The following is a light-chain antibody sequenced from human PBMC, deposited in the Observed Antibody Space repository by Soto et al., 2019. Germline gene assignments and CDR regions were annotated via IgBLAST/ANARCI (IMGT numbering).Light chain of an antibody. CDR3: QQYDTYWT. CDR1: ESISSY. J-gene: IGKJ1*01. CDR2: GAS. Sequence: GDRLTITCRASESISSYVNWYQQRPGKAPKVLIYGASSLQSGVPSRFSGSGSGTEFTLTISSLKPDDSATYYCQQYDTYWTFGPGTKVDIK. V-gene: IGKV1-5*01.